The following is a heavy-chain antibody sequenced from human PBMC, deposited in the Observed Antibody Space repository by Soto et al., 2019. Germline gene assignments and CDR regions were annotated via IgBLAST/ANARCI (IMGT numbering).Heavy chain of an antibody. CDR2: ISYDGSK. Sequence: PGGSLRLSCAASGFTFSGYGMHWVRQAPGTGLEWVAVISYDGSKYYADSVKGRFTISRDNSKNTLYLQINSLRPEDTAVYYCAKDFTPSFGDYSYYYYGMDVWGQGTTVTVSS. D-gene: IGHD4-17*01. J-gene: IGHJ6*02. V-gene: IGHV3-30*18. CDR1: GFTFSGYG. CDR3: AKDFTPSFGDYSYYYYGMDV.